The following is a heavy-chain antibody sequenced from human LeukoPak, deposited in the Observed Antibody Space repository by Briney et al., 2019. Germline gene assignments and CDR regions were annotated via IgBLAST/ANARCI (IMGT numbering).Heavy chain of an antibody. V-gene: IGHV3-33*01. Sequence: GGSLRLSCTASGFSFGSYGMHWVRQTPGKGLDWVAVIWYDGNTKYYADSVKGRFTISRDNPKNTLFLEMNTLRVEDTAVYRCARGPALGVRGAHLDYWGQGILVAVSS. CDR3: ARGPALGVRGAHLDY. J-gene: IGHJ4*02. CDR1: GFSFGSYG. D-gene: IGHD3-10*01. CDR2: IWYDGNTK.